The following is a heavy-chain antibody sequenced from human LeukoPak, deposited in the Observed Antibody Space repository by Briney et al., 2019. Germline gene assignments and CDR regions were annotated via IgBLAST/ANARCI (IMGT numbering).Heavy chain of an antibody. CDR1: GFTFSSYG. V-gene: IGHV3-33*06. CDR2: IWYDGSNK. D-gene: IGHD4-17*01. CDR3: AKDLSEYGDLPIDY. Sequence: PGGSLRLSCAASGFTFSSYGMHWVRQAPGKGLEWVAVIWYDGSNKYYADSVKGRFTISKDNSKNTLYLQMNSLRAEDTAVYYCAKDLSEYGDLPIDYWGQGTLVTVSS. J-gene: IGHJ4*02.